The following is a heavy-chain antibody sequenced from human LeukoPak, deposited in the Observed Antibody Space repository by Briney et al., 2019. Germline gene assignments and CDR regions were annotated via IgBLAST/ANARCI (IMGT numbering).Heavy chain of an antibody. CDR1: GGSISSGDYY. J-gene: IGHJ4*02. CDR3: ASELVVPAALADY. Sequence: PSQTLSLTCTVSGGSISSGDYYWSWIRQPPGKGLGWIGYIYYSGSTYYNPSLKSRVTISVDTSKNQFSLKLSSVTAADTAVYYCASELVVPAALADYWGQGTLVTVSS. CDR2: IYYSGST. V-gene: IGHV4-30-4*08. D-gene: IGHD2-2*01.